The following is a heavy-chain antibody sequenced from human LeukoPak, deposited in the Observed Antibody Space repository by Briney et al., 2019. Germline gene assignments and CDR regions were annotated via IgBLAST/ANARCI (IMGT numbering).Heavy chain of an antibody. CDR1: GGTFSSYA. Sequence: ASVKVSCKASGGTFSSYAISWVRQAPGQGLEWMGRIIPILGIANYAQKFQGRVTITADKSTSTAYMEPSSLRSEDTAVYYCARTGSMGAFDIWGQGTMVTVFS. J-gene: IGHJ3*02. V-gene: IGHV1-69*04. CDR3: ARTGSMGAFDI. D-gene: IGHD1-1*01. CDR2: IIPILGIA.